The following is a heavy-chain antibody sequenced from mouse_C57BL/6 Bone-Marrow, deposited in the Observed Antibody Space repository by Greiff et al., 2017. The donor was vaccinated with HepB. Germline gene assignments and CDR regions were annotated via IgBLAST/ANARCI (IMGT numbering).Heavy chain of an antibody. CDR1: GFTFSSYA. J-gene: IGHJ2*01. CDR3: ARDHMITTRGRLDY. D-gene: IGHD2-4*01. Sequence: EVQVVESGGGLVKPGGSLKLSCAASGFTFSSYAMSWVRQTPEKRLEWVATISDGGSYTYYPDNVKGRFTISRDNAKNNLYLQMSHLKSEDTAMYYCARDHMITTRGRLDYWGQGTTLTVSS. V-gene: IGHV5-4*01. CDR2: ISDGGSYT.